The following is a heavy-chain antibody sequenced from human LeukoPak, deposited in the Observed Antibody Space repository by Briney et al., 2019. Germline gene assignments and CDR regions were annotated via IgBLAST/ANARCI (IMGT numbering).Heavy chain of an antibody. Sequence: SETLSLTCSVSGGSINNYCWSWIRQPPGRGLEWIGYIYYSGSTSYNPSLKSRLTISVDTSNNQFSLKLRSVTAADTGVYFCARGGRSASAYYYMDVWGRGTTVTVSS. D-gene: IGHD2-2*01. CDR1: GGSINNYC. CDR2: IYYSGST. J-gene: IGHJ6*03. V-gene: IGHV4-59*12. CDR3: ARGGRSASAYYYMDV.